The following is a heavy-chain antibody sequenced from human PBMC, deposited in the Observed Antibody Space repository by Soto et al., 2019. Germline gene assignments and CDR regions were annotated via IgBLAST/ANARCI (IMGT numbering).Heavy chain of an antibody. CDR3: ARHLRIVDPADH. CDR1: GYKFTSYW. CDR2: IDPSDSYT. V-gene: IGHV5-10-1*01. D-gene: IGHD1-26*01. J-gene: IGHJ4*02. Sequence: GESLKISCKGSGYKFTSYWITWVRQMPGKGLEWMGRIDPSDSYTNYSPSFQGHVTISADKSISTAYLQWSSLKASDTAMYYCARHLRIVDPADHWGQGTLVTVSS.